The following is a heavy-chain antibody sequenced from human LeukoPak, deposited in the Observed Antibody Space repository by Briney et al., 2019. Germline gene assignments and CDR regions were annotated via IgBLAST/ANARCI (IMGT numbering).Heavy chain of an antibody. CDR2: IYSSGSS. J-gene: IGHJ5*02. CDR3: ARDVSSKQLVPSFWFDP. CDR1: GDSIFSSY. D-gene: IGHD6-13*01. Sequence: SETLSLTCTVSGDSIFSSYWTWIRQPAGNGLEWIGRIYSSGSSNYNPSLKSRVTMSVDTSKNQFSLRLSSVTAADTAVYYCARDVSSKQLVPSFWFDPWGQGTLVTVSS. V-gene: IGHV4-4*07.